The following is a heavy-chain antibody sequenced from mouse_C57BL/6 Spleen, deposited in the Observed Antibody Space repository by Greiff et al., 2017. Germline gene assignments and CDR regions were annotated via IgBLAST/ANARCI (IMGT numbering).Heavy chain of an antibody. V-gene: IGHV1-59*01. Sequence: QVQLQQPGAELVRPGTSVKLSCKASGYTFTSSWMHWVKQRPGQGLEWIGVIDPSDSYTNYNQKFKGKATLTVDTSSSTAYMQLSSLTSEDSAVYYCARRDRRFDVWGTGTTVTVSS. CDR3: ARRDRRFDV. CDR1: GYTFTSSW. CDR2: IDPSDSYT. J-gene: IGHJ1*03.